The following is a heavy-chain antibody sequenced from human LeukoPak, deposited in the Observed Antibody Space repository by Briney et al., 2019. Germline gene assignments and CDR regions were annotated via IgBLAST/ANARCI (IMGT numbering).Heavy chain of an antibody. CDR2: IWYGGSNK. CDR3: ARDRDYDFWSGYCYFDY. J-gene: IGHJ4*02. CDR1: ASGFTFSNYG. Sequence: PGKSLRLSCAASASGFTFSNYGMHWVRQAPGKGLEWVAIIWYGGSNKYYADSVKGRFTISSDNSKNTLYLQMNSLRAEDTAVYYCARDRDYDFWSGYCYFDYWGQGTLVTVSS. V-gene: IGHV3-33*08. D-gene: IGHD3-3*01.